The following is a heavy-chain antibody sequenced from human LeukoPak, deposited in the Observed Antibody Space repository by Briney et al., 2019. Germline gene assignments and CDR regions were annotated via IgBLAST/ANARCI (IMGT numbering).Heavy chain of an antibody. CDR3: ARLRGYSYGQD. D-gene: IGHD5-18*01. V-gene: IGHV4-59*08. CDR2: IYYSGST. Sequence: SETLSLTCTVSGGSISSYYWSWIRQPPGKGLEWIGYIYYSGSTNYNPSLKSRVTISVDTSKNQFSLKLSSVTAADTAVYYCARLRGYSYGQDWGQGTLLTVSS. J-gene: IGHJ4*02. CDR1: GGSISSYY.